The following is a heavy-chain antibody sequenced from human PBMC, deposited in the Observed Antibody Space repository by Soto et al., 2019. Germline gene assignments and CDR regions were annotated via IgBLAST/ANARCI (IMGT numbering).Heavy chain of an antibody. CDR3: ARDLQFPHYYYGMDV. J-gene: IGHJ6*04. V-gene: IGHV4-61*01. D-gene: IGHD4-4*01. CDR2: IYYSGST. Sequence: PSETLSPTVTISGAAVSSAKYYGSWIWEPPGKGLEWIGYIYYSGSTNYNPSLKSRVTISVDTSKNQFSLKLSSVTAADTAVYYCARDLQFPHYYYGMDVWGKGTTVTVDS. CDR1: GAAVSSAKYY.